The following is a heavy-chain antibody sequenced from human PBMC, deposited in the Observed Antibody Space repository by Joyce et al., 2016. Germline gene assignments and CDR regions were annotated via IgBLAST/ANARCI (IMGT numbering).Heavy chain of an antibody. D-gene: IGHD2-15*01. V-gene: IGHV4-39*02. J-gene: IGHJ4*02. CDR1: GGSISTPDHY. CDR3: ARRSHCTGGSCYMDY. Sequence: QLQMQESGPGLVKPSETLSLTCTVSGGSISTPDHYWAWIRQPPGKGLEWIASIFYTGSAYYNPSLKSRVTISVDTSKNDFSLKVNSVTAADTAMYYCARRSHCTGGSCYMDYWGQGTLVTVSS. CDR2: IFYTGSA.